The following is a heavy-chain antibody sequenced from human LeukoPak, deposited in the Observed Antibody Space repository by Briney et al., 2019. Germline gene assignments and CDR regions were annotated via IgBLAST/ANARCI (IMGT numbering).Heavy chain of an antibody. CDR3: AREGAIAAAGSDFDY. Sequence: EASVKVSRKASGYTFTGYYMHWVRQAPGQGLEWMGWINPNSGGTNYAQKFQGRVTMTRDTSISTAYMELSRLRSDDTAVYYCAREGAIAAAGSDFDYWGQGTLVTVSS. D-gene: IGHD6-13*01. CDR1: GYTFTGYY. V-gene: IGHV1-2*02. CDR2: INPNSGGT. J-gene: IGHJ4*02.